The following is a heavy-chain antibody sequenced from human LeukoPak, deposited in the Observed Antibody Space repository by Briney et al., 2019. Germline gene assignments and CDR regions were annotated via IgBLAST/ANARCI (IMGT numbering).Heavy chain of an antibody. D-gene: IGHD3-22*01. J-gene: IGHJ4*02. Sequence: GGSLRLSCAASGFIFNRNAMNWVRLAPGKGLEWVSGISGSGGSTYYAGSVKGRFTVSRDNSKNTLFLQMSSLRAEDTAIYYCAKDQLGFMIIDYWGQGALVTVSS. CDR1: GFIFNRNA. V-gene: IGHV3-23*01. CDR2: ISGSGGST. CDR3: AKDQLGFMIIDY.